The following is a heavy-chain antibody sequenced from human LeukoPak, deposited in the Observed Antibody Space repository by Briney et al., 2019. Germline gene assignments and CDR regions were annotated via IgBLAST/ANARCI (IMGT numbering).Heavy chain of an antibody. CDR1: GGTFSSYA. D-gene: IGHD1-26*01. V-gene: IGHV1-69*06. CDR3: AKGGAAPPGNWFDS. Sequence: SVKVSCKASGGTFSSYAISWVRQAPGQGLEWMGGIIPIFGTANYAQKFQGRVTITADKSTSTAYMELSSLRSEDMAVYYCAKGGAAPPGNWFDSWGQGTLVTVSS. CDR2: IIPIFGTA. J-gene: IGHJ5*01.